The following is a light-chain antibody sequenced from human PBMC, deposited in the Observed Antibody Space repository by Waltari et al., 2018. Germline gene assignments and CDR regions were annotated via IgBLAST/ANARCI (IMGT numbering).Light chain of an antibody. CDR2: AAS. V-gene: IGKV1-39*01. CDR3: QQSYSTPQST. CDR1: QNINKY. Sequence: DIQMPQFPSSLSAAVGDRVTITCRASQNINKYLNWYQHKPGKAPKLLIYAASSLLSGVPSRFSGSGSGTDFNLTISSLQPEDFATYYCQQSYSTPQSTFGQGTRLQIK. J-gene: IGKJ5*01.